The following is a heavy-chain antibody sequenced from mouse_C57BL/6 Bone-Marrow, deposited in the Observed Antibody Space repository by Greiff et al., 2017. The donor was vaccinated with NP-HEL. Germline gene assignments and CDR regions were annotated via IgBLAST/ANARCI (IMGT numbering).Heavy chain of an antibody. Sequence: VQLQQSGAELARPGASVKMSCKASGYTFTSYTMHWVKQRPGQGLEWIGYINPSSGYTKYNQKFKDKATLTADKSSSTAYTQLSSLTSEDSAVYYCVYSNYVRAMDYWGQGTSVTVSS. V-gene: IGHV1-4*01. CDR1: GYTFTSYT. CDR3: VYSNYVRAMDY. D-gene: IGHD2-5*01. CDR2: INPSSGYT. J-gene: IGHJ4*01.